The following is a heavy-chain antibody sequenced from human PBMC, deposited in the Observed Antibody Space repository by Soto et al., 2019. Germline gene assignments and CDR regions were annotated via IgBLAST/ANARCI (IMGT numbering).Heavy chain of an antibody. J-gene: IGHJ5*02. D-gene: IGHD2-2*02. CDR3: ARGYCSSTICYIWDNWFDP. CDR1: GGSISSYY. Sequence: QVQLRESGPGLVKPSEALYLTCTVSGGSISSYYWSWIRQPPGKGLEWIGYIYYSGRTNYNPSLKSRVTISVDTSKNQFSLKLSSVTAADTAVYYCARGYCSSTICYIWDNWFDPWGQGTLVTVSS. V-gene: IGHV4-59*01. CDR2: IYYSGRT.